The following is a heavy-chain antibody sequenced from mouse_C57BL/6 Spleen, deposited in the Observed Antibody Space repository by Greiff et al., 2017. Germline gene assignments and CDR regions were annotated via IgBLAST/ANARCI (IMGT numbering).Heavy chain of an antibody. D-gene: IGHD2-5*01. CDR1: GYTFTSYG. V-gene: IGHV1-81*01. Sequence: VQLQQSGAELARPGASVKLSCKASGYTFTSYGISWVKQRTGQGLEWIGEIYPRSGNTYYNEKFKGKATLTADKSSSTAYMELRSLTSEDSAVYFCARTPSYYSNYEFAYWGQGTLVTVSA. CDR3: ARTPSYYSNYEFAY. J-gene: IGHJ3*01. CDR2: IYPRSGNT.